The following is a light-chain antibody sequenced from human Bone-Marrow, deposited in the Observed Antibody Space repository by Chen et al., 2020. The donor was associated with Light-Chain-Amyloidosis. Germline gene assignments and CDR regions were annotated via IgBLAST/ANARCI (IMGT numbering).Light chain of an antibody. CDR3: MQALSNT. J-gene: IGKJ4*01. Sequence: DIVMTQSPLSLPVTPGESASLSCRSSQSLLNSNGYNYLDWYLQKPGQSPQLLIYLGFKRASGVTDRFSGSGSGTDFTVKISRVEAEDVGVYDGMQALSNTFGGGTKVEIK. V-gene: IGKV2-28*01. CDR2: LGF. CDR1: QSLLNSNGYNY.